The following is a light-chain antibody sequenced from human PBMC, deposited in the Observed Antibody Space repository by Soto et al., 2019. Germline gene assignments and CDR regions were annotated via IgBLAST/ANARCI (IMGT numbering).Light chain of an antibody. Sequence: QSALTQPRSLSGSPGQSVTISCTGPTIGAHSFVSWYQDRPDKVPKLLIYDVSQRPSGIPDRFSGSRSANTASLTISGLQADDAAAYYCCSYTGNKVLGFGTGTKVTVL. V-gene: IGLV2-11*01. CDR1: TIGAHSF. CDR2: DVS. CDR3: CSYTGNKVLG. J-gene: IGLJ1*01.